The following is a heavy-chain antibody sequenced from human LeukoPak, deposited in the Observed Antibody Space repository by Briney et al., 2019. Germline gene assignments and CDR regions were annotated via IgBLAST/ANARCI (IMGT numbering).Heavy chain of an antibody. J-gene: IGHJ3*02. D-gene: IGHD6-19*01. CDR1: GCSISSYY. V-gene: IGHV4-59*01. CDR3: ARDGGQWLVPDAFDI. CDR2: IYYSGST. Sequence: SETLSLTCTVSGCSISSYYWSWIRQPPGKGLEWIGYIYYSGSTNYNPSLKSRVTISVDTSKNQFSLKLSSVTAADTAVYYCARDGGQWLVPDAFDIWGQGTMVTVSS.